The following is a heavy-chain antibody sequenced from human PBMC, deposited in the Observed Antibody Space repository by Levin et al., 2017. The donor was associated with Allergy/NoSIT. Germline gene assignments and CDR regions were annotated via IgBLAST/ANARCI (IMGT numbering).Heavy chain of an antibody. J-gene: IGHJ4*02. V-gene: IGHV4-30-2*01. CDR1: GGSISSGGYS. Sequence: LRLSCAVSGGSISSGGYSWSWIRQPPGKGLEWIGYIYHSGSTYYNPSLKNRVTISVDRSKNQFSLKLSSVTAADTAVFYCARQAHFGYYFDYWGQGTLVTVSS. CDR3: ARQAHFGYYFDY. CDR2: IYHSGST. D-gene: IGHD3-10*01.